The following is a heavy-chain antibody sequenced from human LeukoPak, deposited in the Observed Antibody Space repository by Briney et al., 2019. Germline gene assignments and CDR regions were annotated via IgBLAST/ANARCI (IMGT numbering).Heavy chain of an antibody. Sequence: SETLSLTCTVSGGSISSYYWSWIRQPPGKGLEWIGSIYYSGSTYYNPSLKSRVTISVDTSKNRFSLKLSSVTAADTAVYYCASSVRDIIMITFGGVIVPDYWGQGTLVTVSS. CDR1: GGSISSYY. CDR3: ASSVRDIIMITFGGVIVPDY. D-gene: IGHD3-16*02. J-gene: IGHJ4*02. CDR2: IYYSGST. V-gene: IGHV4-59*05.